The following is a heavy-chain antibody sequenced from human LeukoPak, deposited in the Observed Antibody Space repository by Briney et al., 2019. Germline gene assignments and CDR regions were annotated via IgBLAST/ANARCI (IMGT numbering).Heavy chain of an antibody. V-gene: IGHV3-7*01. CDR2: IKQDGSEK. D-gene: IGHD1-26*01. CDR1: GFTFSSYW. J-gene: IGHJ3*02. CDR3: ARAKWELLVGAFGI. Sequence: PGGSLRLSCAASGFTFSSYWMSWVRQAPGKGLEWVANIKQDGSEKYYVDSVKGRFTISRDNAKNSLYLQMNSLRAEDTAVYYCARAKWELLVGAFGIWGQGTMVTVSS.